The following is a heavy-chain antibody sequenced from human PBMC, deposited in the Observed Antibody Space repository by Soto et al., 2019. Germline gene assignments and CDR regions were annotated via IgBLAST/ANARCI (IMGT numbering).Heavy chain of an antibody. J-gene: IGHJ4*02. D-gene: IGHD2-15*01. CDR3: AARGYYSGQGDFDY. CDR1: GYRFTTYW. V-gene: IGHV5-10-1*01. Sequence: PVESLKISCNGSGYRFTTYWISWVRQMPWKGLEWMGRINPSDSYPDYSPSFKGHVTISVDKSISTAFLQWSSLKASDTAMYYCAARGYYSGQGDFDYWGQGTLVTVSS. CDR2: INPSDSYP.